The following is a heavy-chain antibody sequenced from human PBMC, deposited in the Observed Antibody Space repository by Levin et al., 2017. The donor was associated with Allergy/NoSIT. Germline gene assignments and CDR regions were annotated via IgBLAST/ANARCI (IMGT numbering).Heavy chain of an antibody. CDR3: ARPYTDSTDY. CDR1: GGSFSGYY. D-gene: IGHD2-2*02. Sequence: PSETLSLTCAVYGGSFSGYYWSWIRQPPGKGLEWIGEINHSGSTNYNPSLKSRVTISVDTSKNQFSLKLSSVTAADTAVYYCARPYTDSTDYWGQGTLVTVSS. V-gene: IGHV4-34*01. J-gene: IGHJ4*02. CDR2: INHSGST.